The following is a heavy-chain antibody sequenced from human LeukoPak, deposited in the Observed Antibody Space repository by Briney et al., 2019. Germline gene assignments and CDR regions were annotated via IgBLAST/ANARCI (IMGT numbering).Heavy chain of an antibody. J-gene: IGHJ4*02. D-gene: IGHD2-21*01. Sequence: PGGSPRLSCAASGFTFSTYWMSWVRQAPGKGLEWVANLKQDGSEKYYVDSVKGRFTISRDNANNSLYLQMNSLRAEDTAVYYCARGGEYLDYWGQGTLVTVSS. CDR2: LKQDGSEK. CDR3: ARGGEYLDY. V-gene: IGHV3-7*05. CDR1: GFTFSTYW.